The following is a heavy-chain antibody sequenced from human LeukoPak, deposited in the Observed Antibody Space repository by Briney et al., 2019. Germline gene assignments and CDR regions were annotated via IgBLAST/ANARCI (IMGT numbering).Heavy chain of an antibody. Sequence: PGGSLRLSCAASGFTFSSYGMHWVRQAPGKGLEWVAVIWYDGSNKYYADSVKGRFTISRDNSKNTLYLQMNSLRAEDTAVYYCARDHCSSTSCYAGYYFDYWGQGTPVTVSS. V-gene: IGHV3-33*01. J-gene: IGHJ4*02. CDR1: GFTFSSYG. CDR3: ARDHCSSTSCYAGYYFDY. D-gene: IGHD2-2*01. CDR2: IWYDGSNK.